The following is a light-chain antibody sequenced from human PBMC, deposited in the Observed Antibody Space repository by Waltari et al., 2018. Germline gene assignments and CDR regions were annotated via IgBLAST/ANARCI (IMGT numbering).Light chain of an antibody. J-gene: IGKJ2*01. Sequence: DITLTHSRSFLSAPVRDRVTITCRARQGISSYLAWYQQHPGKAPKLLIYAASTLQSGVPSRFSGSGSGTEFALTISSLQPEDFATYYCQHVYIYVLMYTFGQGTTLEI. V-gene: IGKV1-9*01. CDR1: QGISSY. CDR3: QHVYIYVLMYT. CDR2: AAS.